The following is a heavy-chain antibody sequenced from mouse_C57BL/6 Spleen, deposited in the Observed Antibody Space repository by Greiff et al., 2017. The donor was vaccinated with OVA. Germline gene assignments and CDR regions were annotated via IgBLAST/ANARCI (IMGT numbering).Heavy chain of an antibody. D-gene: IGHD2-3*01. J-gene: IGHJ2*01. CDR1: GYTFTDYY. Sequence: EVKLQQSGPELVKPGASVKISCKASGYTFTDYYMNWVKQSHGKSLEWIGDINPNNGGTSYNQKFKGKATLTVDKSSSTAYMELRSLTSEDSAVYYCAREDYDGYYPYYFDYWGQGTTLTVSS. CDR3: AREDYDGYYPYYFDY. CDR2: INPNNGGT. V-gene: IGHV1-26*01.